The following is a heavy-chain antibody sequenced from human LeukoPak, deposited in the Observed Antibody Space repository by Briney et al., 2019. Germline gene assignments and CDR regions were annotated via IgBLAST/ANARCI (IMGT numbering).Heavy chain of an antibody. D-gene: IGHD3-3*01. CDR2: IILIFGKA. J-gene: IGHJ4*02. CDR3: ARVWSGKDYYFDY. V-gene: IGHV1-69*05. CDR1: GGTVSSYA. Sequence: SVKVSCQASGGTVSSYAISWVRQAPGQGLEWMGGIILIFGKANYAQKFQGRVTITTDESTSTAYMELSSLRSEDTAVYYCARVWSGKDYYFDYWGQGTLVTVSS.